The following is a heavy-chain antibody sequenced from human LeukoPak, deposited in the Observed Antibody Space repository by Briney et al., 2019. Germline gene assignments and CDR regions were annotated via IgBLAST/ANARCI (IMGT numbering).Heavy chain of an antibody. CDR2: ISYDGSNK. CDR3: ARDRYFSGWYGGPDY. Sequence: PGRSLRLSCAASGFTFSSYPLHWVRQAPGKGLEWVAVISYDGSNKYYADSVKGRFTISRDNSKNLLYLQMNSLRPEDTAVYYCARDRYFSGWYGGPDYWGQGTLVTVSS. D-gene: IGHD6-19*01. CDR1: GFTFSSYP. J-gene: IGHJ4*02. V-gene: IGHV3-30-3*01.